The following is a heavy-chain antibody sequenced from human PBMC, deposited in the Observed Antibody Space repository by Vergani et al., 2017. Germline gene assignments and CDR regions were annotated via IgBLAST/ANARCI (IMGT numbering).Heavy chain of an antibody. Sequence: EVQLVESGGGLVQPGGSLRLSCAASGFTFSSYEMNWVRQAPGKGLEWVSYISSSGSTIYYADSVKGRFTISRDNAKNSLSLQMNSLRAEDTAVYYCSRGCYGSGSYYFDYWGQGTLVTVSS. CDR3: SRGCYGSGSYYFDY. D-gene: IGHD3-10*01. CDR2: ISSSGSTI. V-gene: IGHV3-48*03. CDR1: GFTFSSYE. J-gene: IGHJ4*02.